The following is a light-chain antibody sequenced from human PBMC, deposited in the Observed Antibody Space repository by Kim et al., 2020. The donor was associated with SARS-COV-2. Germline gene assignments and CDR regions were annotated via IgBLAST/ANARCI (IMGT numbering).Light chain of an antibody. J-gene: IGLJ3*02. CDR3: QSYDSKLSGWV. Sequence: QRVTISCTGSSSNIGAGYDVHWYRHLPGTAPKVFIFGNNNRPSGVPDRFSGSKSGTSASLAITGLQAEDEADYYCQSYDSKLSGWVFGGGTKLTVL. CDR2: GNN. CDR1: SSNIGAGYD. V-gene: IGLV1-40*01.